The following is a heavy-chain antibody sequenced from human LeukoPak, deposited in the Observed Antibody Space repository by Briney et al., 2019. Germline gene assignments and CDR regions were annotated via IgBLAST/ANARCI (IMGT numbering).Heavy chain of an antibody. CDR3: ARECTAVSLTLDY. CDR2: INPNSGGT. D-gene: IGHD2-2*01. J-gene: IGHJ4*02. Sequence: ASVKVSCKASGYTFTGYYMHWVRQAPGQGLEWMGWINPNSGGTNYAQKFQGRGTMTRDTSISTAYMELSSLRSDDTAVYYCARECTAVSLTLDYWGQGTLVTVSS. CDR1: GYTFTGYY. V-gene: IGHV1-2*02.